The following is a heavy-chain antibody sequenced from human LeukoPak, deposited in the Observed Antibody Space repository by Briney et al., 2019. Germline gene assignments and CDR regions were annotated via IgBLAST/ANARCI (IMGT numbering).Heavy chain of an antibody. D-gene: IGHD4-17*01. CDR3: ARTAHYGDYVFAFDI. J-gene: IGHJ3*02. V-gene: IGHV4-39*07. CDR2: IYYSGST. Sequence: PSETLSLTCTVSGGSISSSSYYWGWIRQPPGKGLEWIGSIYYSGSTYYNPSLKSRVTISVDTSKNQFSLKLSSVTAADTAVYYCARTAHYGDYVFAFDIWGQGTMVTVSS. CDR1: GGSISSSSYY.